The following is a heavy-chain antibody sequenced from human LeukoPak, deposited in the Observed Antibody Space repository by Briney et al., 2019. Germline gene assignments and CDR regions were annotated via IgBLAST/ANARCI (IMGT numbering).Heavy chain of an antibody. Sequence: SETLSLTCTVSGGSISSSSYYWGWIRQPPGKGLEWIGSIYYSGSTYYNPSLKSRVTISVDTSKNQFSLKLSSVTAADTAVYYCARSSPYYGLDVWGQGTTVTVSS. CDR1: GGSISSSSYY. CDR2: IYYSGST. CDR3: ARSSPYYGLDV. J-gene: IGHJ6*02. V-gene: IGHV4-39*01.